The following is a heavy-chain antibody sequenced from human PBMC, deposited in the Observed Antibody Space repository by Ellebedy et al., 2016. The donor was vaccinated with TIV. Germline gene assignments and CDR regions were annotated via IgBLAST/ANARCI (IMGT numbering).Heavy chain of an antibody. CDR1: GFTFDDYA. J-gene: IGHJ4*02. V-gene: IGHV3-9*01. D-gene: IGHD3-9*01. Sequence: PGGSLRLSCAASGFTFDDYAMHWVRQAPGKGLEWVSSISWNSGSKGYADSVKGRFTISRDNAKNALYLQMNSLRAEDTALYYCAKDSIRYFDRCDYWGQGTLVTVSS. CDR2: ISWNSGSK. CDR3: AKDSIRYFDRCDY.